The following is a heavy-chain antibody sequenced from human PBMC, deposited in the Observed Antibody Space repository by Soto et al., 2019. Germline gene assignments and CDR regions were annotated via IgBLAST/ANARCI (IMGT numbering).Heavy chain of an antibody. CDR2: IYYSGST. CDR1: GGSISSGGYY. V-gene: IGHV4-31*03. Sequence: SETLSLTCTVSGGSISSGGYYWSWIRQHPGKGLEWIGYIYYSGSTYYNPSLKSRVTISVDTSKTQFSLKLSSVTAADTAVYYCARERHYGDSIFDYWGQGTLVTVSS. D-gene: IGHD4-17*01. CDR3: ARERHYGDSIFDY. J-gene: IGHJ4*02.